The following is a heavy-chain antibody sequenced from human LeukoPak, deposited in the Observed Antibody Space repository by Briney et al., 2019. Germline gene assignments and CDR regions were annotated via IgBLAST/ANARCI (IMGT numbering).Heavy chain of an antibody. CDR1: GASISGYY. CDR2: TSDSGSI. J-gene: IGHJ4*02. CDR3: ARRGLFDS. V-gene: IGHV4-59*08. Sequence: SETLSLTCTVSGASISGYYWSWIRQPPGKGLEWIGFTSDSGSINYNPSLKSRATISVDTSKNQFSLMMSSVTAADTAVYYCARRGLFDSWGQGTLVTISS.